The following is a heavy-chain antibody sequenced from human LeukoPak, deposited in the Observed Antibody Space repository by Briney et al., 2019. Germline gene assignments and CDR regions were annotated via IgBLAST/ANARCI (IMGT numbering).Heavy chain of an antibody. J-gene: IGHJ6*02. CDR2: INHSGST. Sequence: SETLSLTCAVYGGSFSGYYWSWIRQPPGKGLEWIGEINHSGSTNYNPSLKSRVTISVDTSKNQFSLKLSSVTAADTAVYYCARGSSTSAEFGMDVWGQGTTVTVSS. CDR1: GGSFSGYY. CDR3: ARGSSTSAEFGMDV. D-gene: IGHD2-2*01. V-gene: IGHV4-34*01.